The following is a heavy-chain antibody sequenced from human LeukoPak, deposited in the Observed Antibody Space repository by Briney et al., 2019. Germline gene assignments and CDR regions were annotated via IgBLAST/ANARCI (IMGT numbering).Heavy chain of an antibody. Sequence: ASVKVSCKASGYTFTSYGISWVRQAPAQGLEWMGWISAYNGNTNYAQKLQGRVTMTTDTSTSTAYMELRSLRSDDTAVYYCARDLGDCSGGSCYSYSDYFDYWGQGTLVTVSS. CDR3: ARDLGDCSGGSCYSYSDYFDY. CDR1: GYTFTSYG. CDR2: ISAYNGNT. V-gene: IGHV1-18*01. J-gene: IGHJ4*02. D-gene: IGHD2-15*01.